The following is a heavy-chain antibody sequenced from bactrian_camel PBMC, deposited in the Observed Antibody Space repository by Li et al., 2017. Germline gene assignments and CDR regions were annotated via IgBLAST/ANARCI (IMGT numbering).Heavy chain of an antibody. V-gene: IGHV3S53*01. J-gene: IGHJ4*01. CDR1: LYAYSTYC. CDR2: IDSDGTT. CDR3: AADEKQWLRLVPTEYRD. Sequence: HVQLVESGGGSVQAGGSLRLSCSTSLYAYSTYCLAWFRQAPGKEREAVANIDSDGTTDYADPVKGRFTISKDNIKNTLYLRMNDLKPENTGTYYCAADEKQWLRLVPTEYRDWGPGTQVTVS. D-gene: IGHD2*01.